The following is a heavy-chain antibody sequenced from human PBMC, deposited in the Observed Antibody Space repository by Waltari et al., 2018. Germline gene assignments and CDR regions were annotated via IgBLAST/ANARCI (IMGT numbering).Heavy chain of an antibody. D-gene: IGHD1-26*01. CDR3: AREGGNYGY. CDR2: IKHDGSEK. Sequence: EVQLVESGGGLVQPGGSLRLSCAASGFTFSSYWMTWGRQAPGKGREWGANIKHDGSEKYYVDVVKGRFTSSRYNAKNSLFLQINSLRAEDTAVYYCAREGGNYGYWGQGTLVTVSS. CDR1: GFTFSSYW. V-gene: IGHV3-7*04. J-gene: IGHJ4*02.